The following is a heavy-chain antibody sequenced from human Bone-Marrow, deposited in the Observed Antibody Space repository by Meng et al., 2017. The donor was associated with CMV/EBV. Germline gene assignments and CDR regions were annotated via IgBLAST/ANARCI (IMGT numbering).Heavy chain of an antibody. Sequence: GESLKISCAASGFTFSSYAMHWVRQAPGKGLEWVAVISYDGSNKYYADSVKGRFTISRDNSKNTLYLQMNSLRAEDTAVYYCARDQLPYYDFWSDYYSYYYYGMDVWGQGTTVTVSS. D-gene: IGHD3-3*01. CDR3: ARDQLPYYDFWSDYYSYYYYGMDV. CDR1: GFTFSSYA. CDR2: ISYDGSNK. J-gene: IGHJ6*02. V-gene: IGHV3-30-3*01.